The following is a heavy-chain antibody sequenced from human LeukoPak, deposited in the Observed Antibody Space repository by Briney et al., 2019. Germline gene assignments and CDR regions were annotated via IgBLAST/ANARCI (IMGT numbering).Heavy chain of an antibody. J-gene: IGHJ4*02. CDR1: GFTFCSFA. CDR2: ISASGAGT. CDR3: TKGPKRSSASGTPHE. Sequence: GGSLRLSCAASGFTFCSFAMTWVRQAPGKGLQWVSTISASGAGTYYTDSVKGRFIISRDNSKNTLYLQMNSLRSEDTATYYCTKGPKRSSASGTPHEWGQGRLIIVS. V-gene: IGHV3-23*01. D-gene: IGHD1-1*01.